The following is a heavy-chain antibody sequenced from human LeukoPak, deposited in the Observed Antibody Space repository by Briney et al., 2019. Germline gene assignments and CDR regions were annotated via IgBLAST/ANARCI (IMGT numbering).Heavy chain of an antibody. CDR3: AGRAVVRSRSRDYYYYYGMDV. Sequence: ASVKVSCKVSGYTLTELSMHWVRQAPGKGLEWMGGFDPEDGETIYAQKFQGRVTMTEDTSTDTAYMELSSRRSEDTAVYYCAGRAVVRSRSRDYYYYYGMDVWGKGTTVTVSS. CDR2: FDPEDGET. D-gene: IGHD3-10*01. J-gene: IGHJ6*04. CDR1: GYTLTELS. V-gene: IGHV1-24*01.